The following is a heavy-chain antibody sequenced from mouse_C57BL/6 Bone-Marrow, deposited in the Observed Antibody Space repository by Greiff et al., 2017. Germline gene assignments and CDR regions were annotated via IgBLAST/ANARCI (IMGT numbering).Heavy chain of an antibody. Sequence: EVQLQQSGPELVKPGASVKMSCKASGYTFTDYNMHWVKQSHGKSLEWIGYINPNNGGTSYNQKFKGKATLTVNKSSSTAYMELRSLTSEDSAVYYCARGDGYNWYFDVWGTGTAVTVSS. CDR1: GYTFTDYN. CDR3: ARGDGYNWYFDV. V-gene: IGHV1-22*01. D-gene: IGHD2-3*01. CDR2: INPNNGGT. J-gene: IGHJ1*03.